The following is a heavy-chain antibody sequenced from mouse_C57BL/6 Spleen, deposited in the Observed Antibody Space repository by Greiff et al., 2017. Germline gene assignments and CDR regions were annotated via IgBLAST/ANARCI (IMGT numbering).Heavy chain of an antibody. CDR1: GYSITSDY. CDR2: ISYSGST. Sequence: EVKLQESGPGLAKPSPTLSLTCSVTGYSITSDYWNWIRKFPGNKLEYMGYISYSGSTYYNPSLKSRISITRDTSKTQYYLLLNSVTTADTATYYCARYIRPYYFDYWGQGTTLTVSS. J-gene: IGHJ2*01. CDR3: ARYIRPYYFDY. V-gene: IGHV3-8*01.